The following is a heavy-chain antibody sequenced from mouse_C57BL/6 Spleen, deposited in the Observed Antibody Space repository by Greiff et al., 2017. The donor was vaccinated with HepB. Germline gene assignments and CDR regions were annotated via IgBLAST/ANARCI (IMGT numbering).Heavy chain of an antibody. D-gene: IGHD3-2*02. CDR3: ARDGSSGLNY. CDR2: INYDGSST. CDR1: GFTFSDYY. Sequence: EVKLVESEGGLVQPGSSMKLSCTASGFTFSDYYMAWVRQVPEKGLEWVANINYDGSSTYYLDSLKSRFIISRDNAKNILYLQMSSLKSEDTATYYCARDGSSGLNYWGQGTTLTVSS. V-gene: IGHV5-16*01. J-gene: IGHJ2*01.